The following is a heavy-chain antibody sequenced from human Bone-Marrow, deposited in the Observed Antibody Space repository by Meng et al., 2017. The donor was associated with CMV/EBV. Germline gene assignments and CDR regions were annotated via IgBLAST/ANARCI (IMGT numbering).Heavy chain of an antibody. CDR1: GYTFTSYA. J-gene: IGHJ5*02. D-gene: IGHD2-2*01. Sequence: ASVNVSCKASGYTFTSYALNWVRQAPGQGLEWMGWINPNSGGTNYAQKFQGRVTMTRDTSIRTAYMELSRLRSDDTAVYYCARPGKITSYRFDLWGQGTLVTVSS. CDR2: INPNSGGT. CDR3: ARPGKITSYRFDL. V-gene: IGHV1-2*02.